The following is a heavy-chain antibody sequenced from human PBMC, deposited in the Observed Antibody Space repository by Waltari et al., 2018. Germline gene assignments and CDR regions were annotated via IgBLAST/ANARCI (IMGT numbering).Heavy chain of an antibody. D-gene: IGHD6-19*01. J-gene: IGHJ3*02. Sequence: QLQLQESGPGLVEPSETLSLTCTASGDSISNNNYYWGWIRQPQGTGLEWIGSLHYIGDTYYSSSLKSRVIISVDTSNNQFSLRLTSVTAADTAIYCCARNQRGWFDAFDIWGQGTAVTVSS. CDR2: LHYIGDT. CDR1: GDSISNNNYY. CDR3: ARNQRGWFDAFDI. V-gene: IGHV4-39*07.